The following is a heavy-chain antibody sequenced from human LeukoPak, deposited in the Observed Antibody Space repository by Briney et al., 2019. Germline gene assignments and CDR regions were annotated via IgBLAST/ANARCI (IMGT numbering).Heavy chain of an antibody. Sequence: GGSLRLSCAASGFTFSSYSMSWVRQAPGKGLEWVSAISGSGGSTYYADSVKGRFTISRDNSKNTPYLQMNSLRAEDTAVYYCAKDLHYYYYYGMDVWGQGTTVTVSS. CDR2: ISGSGGST. CDR3: AKDLHYYYYYGMDV. V-gene: IGHV3-23*01. CDR1: GFTFSSYS. J-gene: IGHJ6*02.